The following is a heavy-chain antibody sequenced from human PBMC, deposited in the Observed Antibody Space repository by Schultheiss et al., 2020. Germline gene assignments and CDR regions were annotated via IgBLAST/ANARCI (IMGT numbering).Heavy chain of an antibody. Sequence: SVKVSCKASGGTFSSYAISWVRQAPGQGLEWMGRIIPILGIANYAQKFQGRVTITADKSTSTAYMELSSLRSEDTAVYYCARAVVVAATPYYYYGMDVWGQGTTVTSP. CDR3: ARAVVVAATPYYYYGMDV. V-gene: IGHV1-69*04. CDR1: GGTFSSYA. CDR2: IIPILGIA. J-gene: IGHJ6*02. D-gene: IGHD2-15*01.